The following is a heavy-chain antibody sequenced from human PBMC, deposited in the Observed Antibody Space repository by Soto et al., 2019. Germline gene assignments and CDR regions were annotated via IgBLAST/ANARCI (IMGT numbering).Heavy chain of an antibody. CDR3: ARDRETDYYYYGLDV. CDR1: GFMFSTYS. CDR2: ISSRVAYI. D-gene: IGHD1-26*01. J-gene: IGHJ6*02. V-gene: IGHV3-21*01. Sequence: EVQLVESGGGLVEPGGSLRLSCAASGFMFSTYSMTWVRQAPGKGLEWVSSISSRVAYIYYADSLKGRLTISSDNAKNSLYLQMNSLRAEDTAVYFCARDRETDYYYYGLDVWGQGTTVTVSS.